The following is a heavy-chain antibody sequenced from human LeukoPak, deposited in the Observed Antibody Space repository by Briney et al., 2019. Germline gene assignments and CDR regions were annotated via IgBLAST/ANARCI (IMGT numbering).Heavy chain of an antibody. V-gene: IGHV1-69*04. CDR3: ATTTGYASMDV. CDR1: GGSFSSYV. D-gene: IGHD1-1*01. CDR2: IIPVLGVS. J-gene: IGHJ6*02. Sequence: SVKVSCKASGGSFSSYVITWVRQAPGQGLEWMGRIIPVLGVSNFAQKFQGRVTITADKSTNTAHMELSRLESGDTAVYYCATTTGYASMDVWGQGTTVTVSS.